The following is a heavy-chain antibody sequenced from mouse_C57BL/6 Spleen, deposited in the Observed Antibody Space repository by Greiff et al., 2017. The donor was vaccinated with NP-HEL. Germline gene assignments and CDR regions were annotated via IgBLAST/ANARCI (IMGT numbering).Heavy chain of an antibody. CDR3: ARWGWLLPYYFDY. CDR2: IDPSDSYT. V-gene: IGHV1-50*01. J-gene: IGHJ2*01. CDR1: GYTFTSYW. Sequence: QVQLQQPGAELVKPGASVKLSCKASGYTFTSYWMQWVKQRPGQGLEWIGEIDPSDSYTNYNQKFKGKATLTVDTSSSTAYMQLSSLTSEDSAVYYCARWGWLLPYYFDYWGQGTTLTVSS. D-gene: IGHD2-3*01.